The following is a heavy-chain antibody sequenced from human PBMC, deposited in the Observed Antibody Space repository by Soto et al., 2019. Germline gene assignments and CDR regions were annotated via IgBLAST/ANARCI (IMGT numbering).Heavy chain of an antibody. CDR2: ISAYNGNT. V-gene: IGHV1-18*04. Sequence: ASVKVSCKASGYTFTSYGISWVRQAPGQGLEWMGWISAYNGNTNYAQKLQGRVTMTTDTSTSTAYMELRSLRSDDTAVYYCARRDCSGGSRYGWFDPWGQGTLVTVSS. D-gene: IGHD2-15*01. J-gene: IGHJ5*02. CDR1: GYTFTSYG. CDR3: ARRDCSGGSRYGWFDP.